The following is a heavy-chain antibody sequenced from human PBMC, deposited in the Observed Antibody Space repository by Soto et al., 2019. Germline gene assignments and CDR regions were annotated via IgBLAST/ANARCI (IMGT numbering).Heavy chain of an antibody. V-gene: IGHV3-30*18. CDR2: ISYDGSNK. CDR1: GFTFSSYG. J-gene: IGHJ4*02. Sequence: GGSLRLSCAAAGFTFSSYGRHWVRQAPGKGLEWVAVISYDGSNKYYADSVKGRLTISRDNSKNTLYLQMNSLRAEDTAVYYCAKDQHSGYDLDYWGQGTLVTVSS. D-gene: IGHD5-12*01. CDR3: AKDQHSGYDLDY.